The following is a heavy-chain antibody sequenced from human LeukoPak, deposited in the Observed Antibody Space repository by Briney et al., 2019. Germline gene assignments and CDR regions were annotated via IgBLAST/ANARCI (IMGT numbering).Heavy chain of an antibody. CDR2: IIPIFGTA. Sequence: ASVKVSCKASGGTFSSYAISWVRQAPGQGLEWMGGIIPIFGTANYAQKFQGRVTIITDESTSTAYMELSSLRSEDTAVYYCARTTEYSSSSFDYWGQGTLVTVSS. CDR1: GGTFSSYA. J-gene: IGHJ4*02. CDR3: ARTTEYSSSSFDY. D-gene: IGHD6-6*01. V-gene: IGHV1-69*05.